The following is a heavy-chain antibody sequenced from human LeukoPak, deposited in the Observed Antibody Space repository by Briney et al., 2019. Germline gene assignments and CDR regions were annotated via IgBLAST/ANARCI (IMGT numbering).Heavy chain of an antibody. V-gene: IGHV5-51*01. CDR2: IYPGDSDT. CDR3: ARHRPGQWLSYYFDY. J-gene: IGHJ4*02. D-gene: IGHD6-19*01. CDR1: GYSFTSYW. Sequence: GESLKISCKGSGYSFTSYWIGWVRQMPGKGLEWMRIIYPGDSDTRYSPSFQGQVTISADKSISTAYLQWSSLKASDTAMYYCARHRPGQWLSYYFDYWGQGTLVTVSS.